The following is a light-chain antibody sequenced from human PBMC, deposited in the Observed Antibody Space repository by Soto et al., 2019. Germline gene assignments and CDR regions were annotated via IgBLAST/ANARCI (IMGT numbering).Light chain of an antibody. Sequence: QLVLTQSPSASASLGASVKLTCTLSSGHSNYAIAWHQQQPEKGPRYVMKLNNDGSHSKGDGIPDRFSGSSSGAERYLAISSLQSEDESDYYCQTWDTGISVVFGEGTKVTVL. CDR2: LNNDGSH. J-gene: IGLJ2*01. V-gene: IGLV4-69*01. CDR1: SGHSNYA. CDR3: QTWDTGISVV.